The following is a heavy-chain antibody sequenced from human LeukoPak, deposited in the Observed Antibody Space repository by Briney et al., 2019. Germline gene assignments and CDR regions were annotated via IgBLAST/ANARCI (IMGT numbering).Heavy chain of an antibody. CDR2: IYYSGDT. V-gene: IGHV4-61*05. J-gene: IGHJ5*02. CDR3: VRGPYGSGISNWFDP. D-gene: IGHD3-10*01. CDR1: GGSISSSSYY. Sequence: SETLSLTCTVSGGSISSSSYYWGWIRQPPGKGLEWIGYIYYSGDTNYNPSLQSRVTVSVDTSKNQFSLKLTSVTAADTAVYYCVRGPYGSGISNWFDPWGQGTLVIVSS.